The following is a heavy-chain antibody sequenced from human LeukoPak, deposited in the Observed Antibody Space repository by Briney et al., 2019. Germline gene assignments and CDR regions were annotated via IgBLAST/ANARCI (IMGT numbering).Heavy chain of an antibody. CDR3: ASWSSSGWGPNFDY. J-gene: IGHJ4*02. D-gene: IGHD6-19*01. CDR1: GYTFTGYY. Sequence: VASVKVSCKASGYTFTGYYMHWVRQAPGQGLEWMGRINPNSGGTNYAQKFQGRVTMTRDTSISTAYMELSRLRSDDTAVYYCASWSSSGWGPNFDYWGQGTLVTVSS. V-gene: IGHV1-2*06. CDR2: INPNSGGT.